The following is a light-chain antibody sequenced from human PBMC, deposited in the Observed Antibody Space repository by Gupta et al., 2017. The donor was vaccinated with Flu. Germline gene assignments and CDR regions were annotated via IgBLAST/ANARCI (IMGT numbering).Light chain of an antibody. CDR2: GAS. CDR1: QSVSNNY. J-gene: IGKJ4*01. V-gene: IGKV3-20*01. CDR3: QQYGSPPLT. Sequence: EIVLTQSPGTLSLSAGERATLSCRASQSVSNNYLAWYQQKPGRAPRRLIYGASSRATAIPDRFSGSGSGTDFSLTISRVEPEDFAVYYCQQYGSPPLTFGGGTKVEI.